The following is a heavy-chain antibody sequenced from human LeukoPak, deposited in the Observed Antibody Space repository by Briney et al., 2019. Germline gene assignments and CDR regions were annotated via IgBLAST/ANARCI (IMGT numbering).Heavy chain of an antibody. CDR3: ASSGSYRFDY. V-gene: IGHV3-48*02. CDR1: GFTFSSYS. J-gene: IGHJ4*02. D-gene: IGHD1-26*01. CDR2: ITASGTAM. Sequence: GGSLRLSCAASGFTFSSYSMNWVRQAPGKGLEWVSRITASGTAMFYADSVKGRFTISRDNAKNSLYLQMNSLRDEDTAVYYCASSGSYRFDYWGQGTLVTVSS.